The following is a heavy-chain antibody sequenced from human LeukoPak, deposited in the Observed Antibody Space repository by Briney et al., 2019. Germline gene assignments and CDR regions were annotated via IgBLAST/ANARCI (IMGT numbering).Heavy chain of an antibody. V-gene: IGHV5-10-1*01. Sequence: GESLRISCKGSGYSFTSYWISWVRQMPGKGLEWMGRIDPSDSYTNYSPSFQGHVTISADKSISTAYPQWSSLKASDTAMYYCATSHYGSGSYYSIWGQGTLVTVSS. J-gene: IGHJ4*02. D-gene: IGHD3-10*01. CDR3: ATSHYGSGSYYSI. CDR1: GYSFTSYW. CDR2: IDPSDSYT.